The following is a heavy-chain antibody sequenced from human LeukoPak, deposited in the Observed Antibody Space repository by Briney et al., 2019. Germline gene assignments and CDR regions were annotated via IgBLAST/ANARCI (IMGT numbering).Heavy chain of an antibody. CDR1: GFTFSSYW. CDR2: INSDGSST. J-gene: IGHJ5*02. D-gene: IGHD2-21*02. V-gene: IGHV3-74*01. Sequence: GGSLRLSCAASGFTFSSYWMHWVRQAPGKGLVWVSRINSDGSSTSYADSVKGRFTISRDNAKNTLYLQMNSLRAEDTAVYYCARGHDVVLTATSGWFDPWGQGTLVTVSS. CDR3: ARGHDVVLTATSGWFDP.